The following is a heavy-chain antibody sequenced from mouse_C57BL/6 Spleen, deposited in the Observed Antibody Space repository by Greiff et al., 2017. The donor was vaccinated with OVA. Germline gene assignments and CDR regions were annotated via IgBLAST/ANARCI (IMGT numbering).Heavy chain of an antibody. J-gene: IGHJ3*01. CDR1: GFTFSSYT. D-gene: IGHD2-2*01. V-gene: IGHV5-9*01. CDR2: ISGGGGNT. Sequence: EVKLMESGGGLVKPGGSLKLSCAASGFTFSSYTMSWVRQTPEKRLEWVATISGGGGNTYYPDSVKGRFTISRDNAKNTLYLQMSSLRSDDTALYYCARLYYGYDGAWFAYWGQGTLVTVSA. CDR3: ARLYYGYDGAWFAY.